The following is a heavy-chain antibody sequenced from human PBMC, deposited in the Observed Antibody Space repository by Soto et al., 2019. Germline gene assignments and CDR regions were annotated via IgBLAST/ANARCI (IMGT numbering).Heavy chain of an antibody. Sequence: TLSLTCTVSCGSISSGDYYWSWIRQPPGKGLEWIGYIYYSGSTYYNPSLKSRVTISVDTSKNQFSLKLSSVTAADTAVYYCARMGYDSSGPNWFDPWGQGTLVTVSS. CDR1: CGSISSGDYY. CDR3: ARMGYDSSGPNWFDP. D-gene: IGHD3-22*01. J-gene: IGHJ5*02. CDR2: IYYSGST. V-gene: IGHV4-30-4*01.